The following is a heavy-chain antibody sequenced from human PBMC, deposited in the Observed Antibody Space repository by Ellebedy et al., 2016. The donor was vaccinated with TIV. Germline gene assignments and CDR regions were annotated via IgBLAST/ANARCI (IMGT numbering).Heavy chain of an antibody. D-gene: IGHD6-13*01. CDR2: ISSHNGNS. CDR1: AYSFTRSY. J-gene: IGHJ4*02. V-gene: IGHV1-18*04. Sequence: AASVKVSCNTSAYSFTRSYIDWVRPAPGQGLEGVGYISSHNGNSNYGKNFEGRVTMTTDRPTATVFMELGSLRSDDTAMYYCARTRNSSSWPDFWGQGTLVTVSS. CDR3: ARTRNSSSWPDF.